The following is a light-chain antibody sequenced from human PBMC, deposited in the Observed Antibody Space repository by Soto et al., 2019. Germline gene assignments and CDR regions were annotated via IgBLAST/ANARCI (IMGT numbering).Light chain of an antibody. CDR3: QSYHNSLSAYI. V-gene: IGLV1-40*01. J-gene: IGLJ1*01. Sequence: QSVLTQPPSLSGAPGQRVTISCTGSSSDIGAGSEVHWYQQLPGTAPKLLIFGSTNRPSGVPDRFSGSKSATSASLAITGLQAEDEADYYCQSYHNSLSAYIFGTGTKLTVL. CDR2: GST. CDR1: SSDIGAGSE.